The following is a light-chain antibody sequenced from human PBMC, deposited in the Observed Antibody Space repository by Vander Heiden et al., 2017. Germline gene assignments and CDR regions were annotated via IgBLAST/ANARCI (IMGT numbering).Light chain of an antibody. CDR2: DDS. V-gene: IGLV3-21*02. J-gene: IGLJ2*01. CDR3: QVWDSSSDHVV. Sequence: SHVLTQPPPVSVAPGQTARITCGGNNIASKSVLWYQQKPGQAPVLVVYDDSARPSGIPERFSGSNSGNTATLTISRVEAGDEADYYCQVWDSSSDHVVFGGGTKLTVL. CDR1: NIASKS.